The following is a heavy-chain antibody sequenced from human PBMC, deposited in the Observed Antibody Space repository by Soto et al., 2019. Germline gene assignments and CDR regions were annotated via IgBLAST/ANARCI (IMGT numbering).Heavy chain of an antibody. CDR3: ATLFGCSTTCYFDP. CDR1: GGSISSSSYY. J-gene: IGHJ5*02. Sequence: QLHLQESGPGLLKPSETLSLTCSVSGGSISSSSYYWAWIRQPPGKGLEWLGSIYYSGITYYDASVKGRVTISVDTSKNQFSLRLSSVTAADTAVYYCATLFGCSTTCYFDPWGQGTLVTVSS. CDR2: IYYSGIT. V-gene: IGHV4-39*01. D-gene: IGHD2-2*01.